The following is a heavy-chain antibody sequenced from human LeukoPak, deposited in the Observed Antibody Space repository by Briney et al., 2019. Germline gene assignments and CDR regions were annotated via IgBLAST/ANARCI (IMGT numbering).Heavy chain of an antibody. CDR2: IRYDGSNK. Sequence: GGSLRLSCEASGFPFGDFWMNWVRQAPGKGLEWVAFIRYDGSNKYYADSVKGRFTISRDNSKNTLYLQMNSLRAEDTAVYYCAKDPTTYTSWFDPWGQGTLVTVSS. J-gene: IGHJ5*02. CDR3: AKDPTTYTSWFDP. CDR1: GFPFGDFW. D-gene: IGHD6-13*01. V-gene: IGHV3-30*02.